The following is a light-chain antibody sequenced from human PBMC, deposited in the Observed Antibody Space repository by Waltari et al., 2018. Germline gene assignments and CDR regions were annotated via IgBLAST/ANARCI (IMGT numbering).Light chain of an antibody. V-gene: IGLV1-44*01. CDR2: RDN. J-gene: IGLJ3*02. Sequence: QSVLTQPPSASGTPGQRVIISCSGSGSNIGIPTVNWYRQVPGTAPELLIYRDNQRPSGVPDRFSGSKSGTSASLAISGLQSEDEADYYCAGWDDSLNGVFGGGTKLTVL. CDR3: AGWDDSLNGV. CDR1: GSNIGIPT.